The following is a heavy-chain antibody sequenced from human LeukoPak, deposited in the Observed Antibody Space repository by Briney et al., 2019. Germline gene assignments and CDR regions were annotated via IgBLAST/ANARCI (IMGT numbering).Heavy chain of an antibody. CDR2: IYHSGST. J-gene: IGHJ4*02. D-gene: IGHD6-19*01. CDR1: GYSISSGYY. Sequence: SETLSLTCTVSGYSISSGYYWGWIRQPPGKGLEWIGSIYHSGSTYYNPSLKSRVTISVDTSKNQFSLKLSSVTAADTAVYYCARDPRIAVAGIFDYWGQGTLVTVSS. V-gene: IGHV4-38-2*02. CDR3: ARDPRIAVAGIFDY.